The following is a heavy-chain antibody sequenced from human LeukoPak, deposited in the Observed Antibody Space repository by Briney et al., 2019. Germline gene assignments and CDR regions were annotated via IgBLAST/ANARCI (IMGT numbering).Heavy chain of an antibody. CDR2: VIAIFGRV. CDR1: RGTFSSYG. J-gene: IGHJ4*02. D-gene: IGHD3-22*01. V-gene: IGHV1-69*05. Sequence: GASVKVSCKASRGTFSSYGIRWVRPAPGQGLEWMGGVIAIFGRVKYGQKFQGRATLTTDESTSTAYMELSSLTSEDTGVYYCARGELGDGSGFSFFDYWGQGTLVTVSS. CDR3: ARGELGDGSGFSFFDY.